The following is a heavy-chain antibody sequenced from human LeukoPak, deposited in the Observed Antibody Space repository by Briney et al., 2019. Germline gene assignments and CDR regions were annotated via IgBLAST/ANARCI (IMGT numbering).Heavy chain of an antibody. J-gene: IGHJ4*02. CDR1: GFRLSSFG. V-gene: IGHV3-7*01. Sequence: SGGSLRLSCAASGFRLSSFGMSWVRQAPGKGLEWVANVNEDGSEKHYMDSVKGRFTISRDNAKNSLYLQMDSLRVEDTAMYYCARWSDWGQGTLVTVPS. CDR3: ARWSD. CDR2: VNEDGSEK.